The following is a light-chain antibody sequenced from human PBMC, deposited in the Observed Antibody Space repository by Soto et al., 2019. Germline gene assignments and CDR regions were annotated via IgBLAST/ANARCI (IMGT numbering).Light chain of an antibody. V-gene: IGKV3-11*01. CDR3: QQRSDWPLT. CDR1: QSVSNN. J-gene: IGKJ5*01. Sequence: EIVLTQSPATLSVFPGEKATLSCGASQSVSNNLAWYHQKPGQAPRPLIYGASTRASGIPARFSGSGSETDFTLTISSLEPEDFAVYYCQQRSDWPLTFGQGTRLEIK. CDR2: GAS.